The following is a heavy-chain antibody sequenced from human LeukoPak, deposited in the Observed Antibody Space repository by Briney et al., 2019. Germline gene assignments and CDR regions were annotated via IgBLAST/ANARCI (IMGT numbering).Heavy chain of an antibody. CDR2: IYTSGST. CDR3: ARVDLRAAYFDY. Sequence: SETLSLTCTVSGGSISSYYWSWIRQPTGKGLEWIGRIYTSGSTGYNPSLKSRVTMSVDTSKNQFSLKLSSVTAADTAVYYCARVDLRAAYFDYWGQGTLVTVSS. J-gene: IGHJ4*02. CDR1: GGSISSYY. D-gene: IGHD2-15*01. V-gene: IGHV4-4*07.